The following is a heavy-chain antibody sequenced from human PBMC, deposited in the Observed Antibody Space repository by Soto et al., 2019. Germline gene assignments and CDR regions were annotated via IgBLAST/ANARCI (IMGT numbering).Heavy chain of an antibody. CDR1: GFTFSSYG. CDR3: AKDYGPKAPYPYSNTHTDF. Sequence: QRHLVESGGGVVQPGRSLRLSCAASGFTFSSYGMHWIRQAPGKGLEWVAVISHDGAFKDYADSVKGRFTISRDNSENTLFLEMNSLGPSDTDVYYCAKDYGPKAPYPYSNTHTDFWGQGTRVTVSS. V-gene: IGHV3-30*18. D-gene: IGHD6-13*01. CDR2: ISHDGAFK. J-gene: IGHJ4*02.